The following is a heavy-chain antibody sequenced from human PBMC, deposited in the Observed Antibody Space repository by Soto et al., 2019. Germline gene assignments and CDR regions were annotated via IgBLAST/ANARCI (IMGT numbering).Heavy chain of an antibody. CDR2: VNPSGGHT. V-gene: IGHV1-46*01. CDR1: GDTFTDYY. CDR3: XXXXXXXXXXXXXXY. Sequence: QVQLMQSGAEVKKPGASVKVSCKASGDTFTDYYIHWVRQAPGQGLEWMGTVNPSGGHTTYAQHFLGRVTMTRDTSTSTLYMELTSLTSDDTAIYXXXXXXXXXXXXXXXXYXGQGTLVTVSS. J-gene: IGHJ4*02.